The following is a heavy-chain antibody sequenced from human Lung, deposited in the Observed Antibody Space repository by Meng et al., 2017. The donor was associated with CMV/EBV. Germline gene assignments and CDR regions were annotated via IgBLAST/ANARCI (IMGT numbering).Heavy chain of an antibody. Sequence: GEXXKISCAASGFTFSSYAMSWVRQAPGKGLEWVSAISGSGGSTYYADSVKGRFTISRDNSKNTLYLQMNSLRAEDKAVYYCARAPIPYYGMDVWGQETTVTVSS. J-gene: IGHJ6*02. CDR3: ARAPIPYYGMDV. V-gene: IGHV3-23*01. CDR1: GFTFSSYA. CDR2: ISGSGGST.